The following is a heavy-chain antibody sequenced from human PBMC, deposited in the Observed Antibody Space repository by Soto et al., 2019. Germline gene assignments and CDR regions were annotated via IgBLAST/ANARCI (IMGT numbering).Heavy chain of an antibody. CDR3: ARGGIAAAAPPAY. CDR1: GGSISSGGYY. J-gene: IGHJ4*02. CDR2: IYYSGST. V-gene: IGHV4-31*03. D-gene: IGHD6-13*01. Sequence: QVQLQESGPGLVTPAHTLSLTCTVSGGSISSGGYYLSWIRQPPGKGLEWMGYIYYSGSTYYNPSLKSRVSISVGTSKNQFSLKLSSVTAAATAVYYCARGGIAAAAPPAYWGQGTLVTVSS.